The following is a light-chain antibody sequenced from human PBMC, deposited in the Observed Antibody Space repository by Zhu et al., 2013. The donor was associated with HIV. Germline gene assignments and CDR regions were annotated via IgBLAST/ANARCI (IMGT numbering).Light chain of an antibody. CDR1: QSISNK. Sequence: EIVMTQSPATLSVSPGERVTLSCRASQSISNKLAWYQHKPGQAPRLLIYRASARATGVPARFRGSGSGTQFTLTLSSLQSEDVGLYYCQQYNVWPPLTFGGGSKIQIK. V-gene: IGKV3-15*01. CDR3: QQYNVWPPLT. J-gene: IGKJ4*01. CDR2: RAS.